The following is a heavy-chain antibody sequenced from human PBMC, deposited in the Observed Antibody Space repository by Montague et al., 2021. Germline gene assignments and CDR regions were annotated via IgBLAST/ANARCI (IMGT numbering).Heavy chain of an antibody. V-gene: IGHV3-9*02. CDR3: VNDVLSGGAEV. CDR2: TMWNSGET. Sequence: SLRLSCALSGFTSIDHAIHWVRQGPRKCLEWVSGTMWNSGETGYSDSVKTRFSIFRDKGERTVSLQMNNLRPEDSALYYCVNDVLSGGAEVWGQGTTV. CDR1: GFTSIDHA. J-gene: IGHJ6*02. D-gene: IGHD1-26*01.